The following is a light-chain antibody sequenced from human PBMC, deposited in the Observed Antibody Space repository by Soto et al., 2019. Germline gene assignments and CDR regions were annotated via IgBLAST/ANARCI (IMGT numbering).Light chain of an antibody. CDR2: DAS. V-gene: IGKV1-5*01. CDR3: QQYSSYWT. CDR1: QSISSW. Sequence: DIQMPQSPSTLSASVGASVPITCRASQSISSWLAWYQQKPGKAPKLLIYDASSLESGVPSRFSGSGSGTEFTLTISSLQPEDFATYYCQQYSSYWTFAQGTKVDIK. J-gene: IGKJ1*01.